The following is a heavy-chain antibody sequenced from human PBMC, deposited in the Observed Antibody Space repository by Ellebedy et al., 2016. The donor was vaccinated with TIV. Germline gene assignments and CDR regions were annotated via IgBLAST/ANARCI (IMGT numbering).Heavy chain of an antibody. V-gene: IGHV4-59*10. J-gene: IGHJ3*02. Sequence: SETLSLXXAVYGGSFSGYYWSWIRQPAGKGLEWIGRIYTSGSTNYNPSLKSRVTMSVDTSKNQFSLKLSSVTAADTAVYYCARGIVVPGFDAFDIWGQGTMVTVSS. CDR3: ARGIVVPGFDAFDI. D-gene: IGHD2-2*01. CDR2: IYTSGST. CDR1: GGSFSGYY.